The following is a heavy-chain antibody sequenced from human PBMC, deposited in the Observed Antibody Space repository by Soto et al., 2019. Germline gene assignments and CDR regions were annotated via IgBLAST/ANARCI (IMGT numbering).Heavy chain of an antibody. CDR1: GFTFSSYC. CDR3: ARALRYCSSTSCSNYHYYYGVDV. D-gene: IGHD2-2*01. Sequence: GGSLRLSCAASGFTFSSYCMSWVRQAPGKELEWVANIKQDGSEKYYVDSVKGRFTISRDNAKNSLYLQMNSLRAEDTAVDYCARALRYCSSTSCSNYHYYYGVDVWGQGTTVTVSS. CDR2: IKQDGSEK. J-gene: IGHJ6*02. V-gene: IGHV3-7*03.